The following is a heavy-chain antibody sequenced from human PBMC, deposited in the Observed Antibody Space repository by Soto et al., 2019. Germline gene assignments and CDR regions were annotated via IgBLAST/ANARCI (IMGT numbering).Heavy chain of an antibody. J-gene: IGHJ6*02. V-gene: IGHV4-34*01. D-gene: IGHD2-2*01. CDR3: ARRGESTSLYGMDV. Sequence: SETLSLTCAVYGGSFSGYYWSWIRQPPGKGLEWIGEINHSGSTNYNPSLKSQVTISVDTSKNQFSLKLSSVTAADTAVYYCARRGESTSLYGMDVWGQGTTVTVSS. CDR1: GGSFSGYY. CDR2: INHSGST.